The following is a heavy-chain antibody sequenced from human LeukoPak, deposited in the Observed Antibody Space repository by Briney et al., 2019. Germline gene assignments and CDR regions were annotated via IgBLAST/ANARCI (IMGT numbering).Heavy chain of an antibody. CDR3: ASSTVTEPVYYYGMDA. V-gene: IGHV4-31*03. Sequence: SETLSLTCTVSGGSISSGGYYWSWIRQHPGKGLEWIGYIYYSGSTYYNPSLKSRVTISVDTSKNQFSLKLSSVTAADTAVYYCASSTVTEPVYYYGMDAWGQGTTVTVSS. CDR2: IYYSGST. CDR1: GGSISSGGYY. J-gene: IGHJ6*02. D-gene: IGHD4-4*01.